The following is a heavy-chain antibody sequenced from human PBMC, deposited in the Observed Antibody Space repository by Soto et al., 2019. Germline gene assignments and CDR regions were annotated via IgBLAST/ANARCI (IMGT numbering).Heavy chain of an antibody. Sequence: GASVKVSCKASGYTFTGYYMHWVRQAPGQGLEWMGWINPNSGGTNYAQKFQGRVSMTRDTSISTAYMELSRLRSDDTAVYYCARGLTYYYDSSGYYNGLMDVWGQGTTVNV. CDR1: GYTFTGYY. CDR3: ARGLTYYYDSSGYYNGLMDV. D-gene: IGHD3-22*01. V-gene: IGHV1-2*02. CDR2: INPNSGGT. J-gene: IGHJ6*02.